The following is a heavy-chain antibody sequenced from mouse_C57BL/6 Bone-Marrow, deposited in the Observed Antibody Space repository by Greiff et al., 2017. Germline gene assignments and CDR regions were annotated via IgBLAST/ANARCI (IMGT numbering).Heavy chain of an antibody. V-gene: IGHV1-64*01. CDR1: GYTFTSYW. CDR3: ASRTDYYAMDY. Sequence: QVQLQQPGAELVKPGASVKLSCKASGYTFTSYWMHWVKQRPGQGLEWIVMIHPNSGSTNYNEKFKSKATLTVDKSSSTAYMQLSSLTSEDSAVYYCASRTDYYAMDYWGQGTSVTVSS. D-gene: IGHD4-1*01. J-gene: IGHJ4*01. CDR2: IHPNSGST.